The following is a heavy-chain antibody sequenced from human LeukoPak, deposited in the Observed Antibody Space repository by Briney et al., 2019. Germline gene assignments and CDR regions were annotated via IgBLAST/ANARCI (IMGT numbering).Heavy chain of an antibody. J-gene: IGHJ3*02. D-gene: IGHD3-10*01. CDR1: GYTFTGYY. CDR3: ARENYYGSGRGAFDS. Sequence: ASVKVSCKASGYTFTGYYMHWVRQAPGQGLEWMGWINPNSGGTNYAQKFQGRVTMTRDTSISTAYMELSRLRSDDTAVYYCARENYYGSGRGAFDSWGQGTMGIVSS. V-gene: IGHV1-2*02. CDR2: INPNSGGT.